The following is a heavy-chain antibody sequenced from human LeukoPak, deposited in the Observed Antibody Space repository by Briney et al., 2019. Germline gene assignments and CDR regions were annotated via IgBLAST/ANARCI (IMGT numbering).Heavy chain of an antibody. CDR3: AKGSVAGPWYFDY. CDR2: ILASGSST. V-gene: IGHV3-23*01. CDR1: GLTFSNYA. Sequence: PGGSLRLSCAASGLTFSNYAMTWVRQAPGKGLEWVSSILASGSSTYYADSVKGRFTISRDNSKNTLYLQMNSLRAEDTAVYYCAKGSVAGPWYFDYWGQGTLVTVSS. D-gene: IGHD6-19*01. J-gene: IGHJ4*02.